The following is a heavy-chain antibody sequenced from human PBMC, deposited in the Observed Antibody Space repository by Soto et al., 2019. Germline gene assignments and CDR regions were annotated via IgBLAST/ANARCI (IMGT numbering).Heavy chain of an antibody. CDR1: GYTFISHG. CDR2: ISGKNGNT. CDR3: ARGSSSSVVVPDYGMDV. J-gene: IGHJ6*02. V-gene: IGHV1-18*04. Sequence: QVQLVQSGVEVKKPGASVKVSCKASGYTFISHGISWVRQAPGQGLEWMGWISGKNGNTNYAQKLQGRVTLTTDTSTSTAYMELRSLRSDDTAVYYCARGSSSSVVVPDYGMDVWGQGTTVTVSS. D-gene: IGHD2-15*01.